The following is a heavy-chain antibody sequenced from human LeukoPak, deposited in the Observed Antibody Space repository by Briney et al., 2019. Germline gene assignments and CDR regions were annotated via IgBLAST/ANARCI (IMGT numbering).Heavy chain of an antibody. V-gene: IGHV4-34*01. J-gene: IGHJ4*02. Sequence: SETLSLTCAVYGGSFSGYYWSWIRQPPGKGLEWIGEINHSGSTNYNPSLKSRVTISVDTSKNQFSLKLSSVTAADTAVYYCASDKGLASGFDYWGQGTLVTVSS. CDR2: INHSGST. CDR3: ASDKGLASGFDY. CDR1: GGSFSGYY. D-gene: IGHD3-3*02.